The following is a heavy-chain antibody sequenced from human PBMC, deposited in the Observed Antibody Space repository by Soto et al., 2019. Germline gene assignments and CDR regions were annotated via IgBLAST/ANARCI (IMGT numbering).Heavy chain of an antibody. CDR1: GYNFINYC. CDR2: ISVNSGNT. CDR3: ARDARPYYDILSDSLESDY. Sequence: ASVKVSCKASGYNFINYCISWVRQAPGQGLEWMGWISVNSGNTKLPQRLQGRATMTTDASTSTAYMEVTSLRSDDAAIYYCARDARPYYDILSDSLESDYWCLGTLVTVSS. J-gene: IGHJ4*02. D-gene: IGHD3-9*01. V-gene: IGHV1-18*01.